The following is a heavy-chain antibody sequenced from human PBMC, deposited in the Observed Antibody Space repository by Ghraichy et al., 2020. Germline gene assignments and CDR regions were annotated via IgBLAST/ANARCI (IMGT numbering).Heavy chain of an antibody. D-gene: IGHD1-26*01. CDR2: INPNSGGT. CDR3: ARASGSYKGWFDP. CDR1: GYTFTGYY. Sequence: ASVKVSCKASGYTFTGYYMHWVRQAPGQGLEWMGWINPNSGGTNYAQKFQGRVTMTRDTSISTAYMELSRLRSDDTAVYYCARASGSYKGWFDPWGQGTLVTVSS. V-gene: IGHV1-2*02. J-gene: IGHJ5*02.